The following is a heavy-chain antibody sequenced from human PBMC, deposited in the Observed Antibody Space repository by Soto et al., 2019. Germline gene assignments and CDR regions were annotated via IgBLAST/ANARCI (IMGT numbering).Heavy chain of an antibody. V-gene: IGHV1-69*13. CDR1: GGTFSSYA. J-gene: IGHJ6*02. CDR3: ASPMYYYDSSGYYYYYGMDV. CDR2: IIPIFGTA. Sequence: SVKVSCKASGGTFSSYAISWVRQAPGQGLEWMGGIIPIFGTADYAQKFQGRVTITADESTSTVYMELSSLRSEDTAVYYCASPMYYYDSSGYYYYYGMDVWGQGTTVTVSS. D-gene: IGHD3-22*01.